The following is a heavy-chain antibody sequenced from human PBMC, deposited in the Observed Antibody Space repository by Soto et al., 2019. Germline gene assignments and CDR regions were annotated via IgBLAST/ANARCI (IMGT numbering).Heavy chain of an antibody. D-gene: IGHD1-26*01. V-gene: IGHV4-59*01. J-gene: IGHJ4*02. Sequence: SETLSLICTVSGGSISSYYWSWIRQPPGKGLEWIGYIYYSGSTNYNPSLKSRVTISVDTSKNQFSLKLSSVTAADTAVYYCARAGSYLGEDYWGQGTLVTVSS. CDR2: IYYSGST. CDR3: ARAGSYLGEDY. CDR1: GGSISSYY.